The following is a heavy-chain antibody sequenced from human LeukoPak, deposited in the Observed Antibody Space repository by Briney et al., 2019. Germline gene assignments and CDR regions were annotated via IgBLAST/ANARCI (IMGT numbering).Heavy chain of an antibody. D-gene: IGHD1-26*01. CDR2: IRSDEGNK. J-gene: IGHJ4*02. V-gene: IGHV3-30*02. CDR1: GFTFSSHG. CDR3: ANLLVGVPDY. Sequence: GGSLRLSCAASGFTFSSHGMHWVRQAPGKGLEWVAFIRSDEGNKYYADSVKGRFSISRDDSKSTLYLQMNSLRVEDTAVYYCANLLVGVPDYWGQGTLVTVSS.